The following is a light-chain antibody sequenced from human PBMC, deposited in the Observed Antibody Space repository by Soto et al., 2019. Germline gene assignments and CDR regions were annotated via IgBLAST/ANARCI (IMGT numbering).Light chain of an antibody. J-gene: IGKJ5*01. CDR3: QHYDNWPPIT. V-gene: IGKV3-15*01. Sequence: EIVMPQSPATLSVSPGDGATLSCRASQGISTNLAWYQQKPGQAPRLLIYGASTRAAGIPARFRGSRSGTEFTLTISSLLSEDFAVYYCQHYDNWPPITFGQGTRLEI. CDR1: QGISTN. CDR2: GAS.